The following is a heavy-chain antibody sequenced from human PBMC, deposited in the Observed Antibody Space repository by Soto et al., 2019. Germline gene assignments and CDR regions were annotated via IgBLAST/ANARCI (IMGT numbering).Heavy chain of an antibody. CDR2: IRNKANRYTT. J-gene: IGHJ4*01. Sequence: GGSLRLSCAASGFTFSDHYMDWVRQAPGKGLEWVGRIRNKANRYTTEYAASVKGRFTISRDDSRNSLYLQMNSLQTEDTAVYYRTRDDPLAPGTLDYWGQGALVTVSS. CDR3: TRDDPLAPGTLDY. D-gene: IGHD6-13*01. V-gene: IGHV3-72*01. CDR1: GFTFSDHY.